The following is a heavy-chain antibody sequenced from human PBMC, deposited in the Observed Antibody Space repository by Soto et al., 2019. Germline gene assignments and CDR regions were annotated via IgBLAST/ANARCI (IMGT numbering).Heavy chain of an antibody. CDR3: AKDKSAWGFFDL. J-gene: IGHJ4*02. CDR1: GFTFSTYA. Sequence: VQLLESGGGLVLPGGSLRLSCAASGFTFSTYAMTWVRQAPGKGLEWVAVITGSGATIFYADSVKGRFTISRDNSKDTVYLQMDTLRSDDTALYYSAKDKSAWGFFDLWGQGTQVTVSP. CDR2: ITGSGATI. D-gene: IGHD7-27*01. V-gene: IGHV3-23*01.